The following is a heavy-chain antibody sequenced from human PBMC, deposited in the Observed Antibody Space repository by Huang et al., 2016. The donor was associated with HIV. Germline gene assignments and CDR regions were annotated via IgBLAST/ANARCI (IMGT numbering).Heavy chain of an antibody. Sequence: EVQLVESGGGLVQPGGSLRLSCAASGFSISSYWMHWFRLAPGKGLVGVSRINSEGSSTSYADSVRGRFTISGDNAKNVLYLQMNSLRAEDTAVYYCARDPRIQSWLNFFDYWGQGTLVSVSS. J-gene: IGHJ4*02. CDR3: ARDPRIQSWLNFFDY. D-gene: IGHD3-22*01. CDR1: GFSISSYW. CDR2: INSEGSST. V-gene: IGHV3-74*01.